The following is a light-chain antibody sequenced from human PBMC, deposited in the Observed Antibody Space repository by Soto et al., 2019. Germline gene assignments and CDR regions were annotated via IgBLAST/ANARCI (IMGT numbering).Light chain of an antibody. V-gene: IGLV7-43*01. J-gene: IGLJ3*02. CDR2: TTN. CDR1: TGAVTSGNY. CDR3: LLYYGGAQLV. Sequence: QAVVAQEPSLTVSPGGTVTLTCASSTGAVTSGNYPSWFQQRPGQAPRTLIYTTNSKHSWTPARFSGSLLGDKAALTLSGVQPEDEADYYCLLYYGGAQLVFGGATKLPVL.